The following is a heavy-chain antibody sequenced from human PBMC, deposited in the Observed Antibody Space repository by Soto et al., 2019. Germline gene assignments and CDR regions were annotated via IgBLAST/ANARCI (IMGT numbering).Heavy chain of an antibody. V-gene: IGHV1-69*08. D-gene: IGHD2-2*01. Sequence: QVQLVKSGAEVKKPGSSVKVSCKASGGTFSSYTISWVRQAPGQGLEWMGRIIPILGIANYAQKFQGRVTITADKSTSTAYMELSSLRSEDTAVYYCARDFRYCSSTSCPLDYWGQGTLVTVSS. CDR2: IIPILGIA. J-gene: IGHJ4*02. CDR3: ARDFRYCSSTSCPLDY. CDR1: GGTFSSYT.